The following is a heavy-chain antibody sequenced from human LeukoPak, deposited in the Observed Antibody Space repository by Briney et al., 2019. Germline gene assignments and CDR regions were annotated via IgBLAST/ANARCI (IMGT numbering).Heavy chain of an antibody. J-gene: IGHJ4*02. CDR1: GFTFSSYE. D-gene: IGHD3-22*01. Sequence: GGSLRLSCAASGFTFSSYEMNWVRQAPGKGLEWVSYISSSGSTIYYADSVKGRFTISRDNAKNSLYLQMNSLRAEDTAVYYCARDGTHMIVVGTFDYWGQGTLVTVSS. V-gene: IGHV3-48*03. CDR2: ISSSGSTI. CDR3: ARDGTHMIVVGTFDY.